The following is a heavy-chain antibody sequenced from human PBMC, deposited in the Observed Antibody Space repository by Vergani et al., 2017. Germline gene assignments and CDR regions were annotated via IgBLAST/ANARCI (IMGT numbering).Heavy chain of an antibody. Sequence: EVQLVESGGGLVQPGRSLRLSCAASGFTFDDYAMHWVRQAPGKGLEWVSGISGSGGSTYYADSVKGRFTISRDNSKNTLYLQMNSLRAEDTAVYYCAKAKGYSYGWVEYWGQGTLVTVSS. D-gene: IGHD5-18*01. CDR1: GFTFDDYA. V-gene: IGHV3-23*04. CDR2: ISGSGGST. CDR3: AKAKGYSYGWVEY. J-gene: IGHJ4*02.